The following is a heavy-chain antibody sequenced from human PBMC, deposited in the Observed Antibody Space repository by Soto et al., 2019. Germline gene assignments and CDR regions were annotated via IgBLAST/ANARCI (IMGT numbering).Heavy chain of an antibody. CDR1: GSTFSKYT. D-gene: IGHD1-26*01. J-gene: IGHJ6*02. Sequence: QVQVGQSGTEVKKPGASVRVSCKTSGSTFSKYTFNWVRQAPGQGLEWIGWITANNVDTISAQRLHGSVTMTTDPSTNSAYMEMRNMRGDDMAVYCCGVGVDLGFYGIDVWGQGTTVIVSS. V-gene: IGHV1-18*03. CDR3: GVGVDLGFYGIDV. CDR2: ITANNVDT.